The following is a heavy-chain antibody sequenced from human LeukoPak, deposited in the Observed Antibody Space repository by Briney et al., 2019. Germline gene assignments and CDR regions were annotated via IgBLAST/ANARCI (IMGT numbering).Heavy chain of an antibody. D-gene: IGHD6-19*01. CDR2: IYYSGST. CDR3: ARVIAVAGTPDY. J-gene: IGHJ4*02. Sequence: SETLSLTCTVSGGSISSYYWSWIRQPPGKGLEWIGYIYYSGSTNYNPSLKSRVTISVDTSKNQFSLKLSSVTAADTAVYYCARVIAVAGTPDYWGQGTQVTVSS. V-gene: IGHV4-59*01. CDR1: GGSISSYY.